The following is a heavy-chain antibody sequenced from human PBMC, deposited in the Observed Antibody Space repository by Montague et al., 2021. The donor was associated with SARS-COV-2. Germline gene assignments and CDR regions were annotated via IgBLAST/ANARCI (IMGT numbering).Heavy chain of an antibody. CDR3: ARRPAPLLHLDWSQSYYDYYGLDV. J-gene: IGHJ6*02. CDR1: GGSFSGYY. CDR2: VNHSGST. V-gene: IGHV4-34*01. Sequence: SETLSLTCAVYGGSFSGYYWSWIRQPPGKGLEWIGEVNHSGSTNYNPSLKSRVTISVDTSKNQFSLKMNSVSAADTAVYYCARRPAPLLHLDWSQSYYDYYGLDVWGRGTTVVVS. D-gene: IGHD3/OR15-3a*01.